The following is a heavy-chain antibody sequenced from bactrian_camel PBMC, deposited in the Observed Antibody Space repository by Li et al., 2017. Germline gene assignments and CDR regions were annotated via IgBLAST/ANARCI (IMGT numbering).Heavy chain of an antibody. Sequence: HVQLVESGGGSVQAGGPLRLSCAASGYTYSPYCLGWFRQAAGKEREVVATIGNPGTTAYADSAKGRFTISQDTAKNTVYLQMNSLKPEDTAIYYCAAAKGLPDLLRGGYLSARSYNYWGRGTQVTVS. CDR1: GYTYSPYC. J-gene: IGHJ4*01. CDR2: IGNPGTT. D-gene: IGHD3*01. CDR3: AAAKGLPDLLRGGYLSARSYNY. V-gene: IGHV3S53*01.